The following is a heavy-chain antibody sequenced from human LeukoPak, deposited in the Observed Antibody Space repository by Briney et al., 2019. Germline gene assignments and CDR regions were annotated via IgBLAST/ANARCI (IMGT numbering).Heavy chain of an antibody. V-gene: IGHV1-69*01. CDR3: ALAGSGSYYGFDY. CDR1: GDTFSSYA. Sequence: ASVKVSCKASGDTFSSYAISWVRQAPGQGLEWMGGIIPIFGTANYAQKFQGRVTITADESTSTAYMELSSLRSEDTAVHYCALAGSGSYYGFDYWGQGTLVTVSS. CDR2: IIPIFGTA. D-gene: IGHD3-10*01. J-gene: IGHJ4*02.